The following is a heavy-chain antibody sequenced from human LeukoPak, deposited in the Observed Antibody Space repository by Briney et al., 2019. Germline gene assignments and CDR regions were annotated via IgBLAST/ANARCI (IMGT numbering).Heavy chain of an antibody. D-gene: IGHD6-13*01. V-gene: IGHV1-18*01. CDR1: GYMFTRYG. Sequence: ASVKVSCKASGYMFTRYGISWVRHAPGQGLEWMGWISGYNGHTKYAQMFQGRVTMTTDTSTNTAYMELRSLRSDDTAVYYCARVLGIAAAGTSGWFDPWGQGTLVTVSS. CDR2: ISGYNGHT. CDR3: ARVLGIAAAGTSGWFDP. J-gene: IGHJ5*02.